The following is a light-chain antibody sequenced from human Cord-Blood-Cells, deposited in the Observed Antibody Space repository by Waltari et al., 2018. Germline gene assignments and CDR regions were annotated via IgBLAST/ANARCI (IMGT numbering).Light chain of an antibody. Sequence: DIQMTQSPSTLSASVGDRVTITCRASQSISSWFAWYQQKPGKAPKLLIYKASILESGVPSRFSGSGSGTEFTLTISSLQPDDFATYYCKQYNSYWTFGKGTKVEIK. CDR1: QSISSW. J-gene: IGKJ1*01. CDR3: KQYNSYWT. CDR2: KAS. V-gene: IGKV1-5*03.